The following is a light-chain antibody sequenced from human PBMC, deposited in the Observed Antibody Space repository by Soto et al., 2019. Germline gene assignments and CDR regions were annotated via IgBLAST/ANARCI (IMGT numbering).Light chain of an antibody. Sequence: EIVLTQSPATLSLSPGERATLSCRASQSVSNYLAWYQQKHGQALRLLIYGASNRATGIPARFIGSGSGTDFTLTISSLEPEDFAVYYCQHRGEWPRTFGQGTKLEIK. CDR2: GAS. CDR3: QHRGEWPRT. J-gene: IGKJ2*01. CDR1: QSVSNY. V-gene: IGKV3-11*01.